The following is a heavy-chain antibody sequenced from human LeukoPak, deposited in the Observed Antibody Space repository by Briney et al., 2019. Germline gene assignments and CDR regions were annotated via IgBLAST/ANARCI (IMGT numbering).Heavy chain of an antibody. J-gene: IGHJ6*02. CDR3: ARDRTIVVGRGMDV. Sequence: PGGSLRLSCVASGFTFSSYGMTWVRQAPGKGPEWVSVISSSAGSTYYADSVKGRFTISRDNSKNTLYLQMNSLRAEDTAVYYCARDRTIVVGRGMDVWGQGTTVTVSS. V-gene: IGHV3-23*01. CDR2: ISSSAGST. CDR1: GFTFSSYG. D-gene: IGHD2-2*01.